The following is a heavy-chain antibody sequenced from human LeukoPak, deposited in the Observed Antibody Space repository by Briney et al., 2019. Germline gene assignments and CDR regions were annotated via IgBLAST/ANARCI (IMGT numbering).Heavy chain of an antibody. J-gene: IGHJ6*03. CDR1: GYTFTGYY. V-gene: IGHV1-2*02. CDR3: ARVGVQYCSGGSCYSSYYYYMDV. D-gene: IGHD2-15*01. CDR2: INPNSGGT. Sequence: ASVKVSCKASGYTFTGYYMHWVRQAPGQGLEWMGWINPNSGGTNYAQKFQGRVTMTRDTSISTAYMELGRLRSDDTAVYYCARVGVQYCSGGSCYSSYYYYMDVWGKGTTVTVSS.